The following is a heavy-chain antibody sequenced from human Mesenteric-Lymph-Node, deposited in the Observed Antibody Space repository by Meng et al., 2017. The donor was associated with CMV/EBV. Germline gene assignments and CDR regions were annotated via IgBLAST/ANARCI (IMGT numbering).Heavy chain of an antibody. J-gene: IGHJ6*02. CDR2: ISSSSSDI. V-gene: IGHV3-21*01. Sequence: GGSLRLSCAASGFTFSSYTMNWVRQAPGKGLEWVSSISSSSSDIYYADSVKGRFTISRDNAKNSLYLQMNSLRAEDTAVYFCARELTTDFWSGPSTKNYYFGMDVWGQGTTVTVSS. D-gene: IGHD3-3*01. CDR1: GFTFSSYT. CDR3: ARELTTDFWSGPSTKNYYFGMDV.